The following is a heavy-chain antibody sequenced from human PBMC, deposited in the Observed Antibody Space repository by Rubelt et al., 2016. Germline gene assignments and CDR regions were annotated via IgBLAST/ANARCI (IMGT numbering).Heavy chain of an antibody. CDR3: ASDLNESLDY. V-gene: IGHV4-59*01. D-gene: IGHD1-1*01. CDR2: IYYSGST. Sequence: QVQLQESGPGLVKPSETLSLTCTVSGGSISSYYWSWIRQPPGKGLEWIGYIYYSGSTNYNPSLQSRVTISVDPPKNQFSLELSSVAAADTAVYYCASDLNESLDYGGQGTLVTVSS. CDR1: GGSISSYY. J-gene: IGHJ4*02.